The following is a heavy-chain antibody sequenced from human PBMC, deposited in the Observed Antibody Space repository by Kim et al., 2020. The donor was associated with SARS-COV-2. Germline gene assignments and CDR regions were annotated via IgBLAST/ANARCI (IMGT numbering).Heavy chain of an antibody. D-gene: IGHD6-13*01. CDR2: IDPSDSYT. V-gene: IGHV5-10-1*01. Sequence: GESLKISCKGSGYSFTSYWISWVRQMPGKGLEWMGRIDPSDSYTNYSPSFQGHVTISADKSISTAYLQWSSLKASDTAMYYCARRYSSSWYGGYYYYGMDVWGQGTTVTVSS. CDR3: ARRYSSSWYGGYYYYGMDV. J-gene: IGHJ6*02. CDR1: GYSFTSYW.